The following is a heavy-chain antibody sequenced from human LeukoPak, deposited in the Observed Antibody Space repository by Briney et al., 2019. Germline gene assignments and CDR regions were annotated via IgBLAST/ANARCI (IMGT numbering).Heavy chain of an antibody. Sequence: GESLKISCKGSGYSFFSYWIGWVRQVPGKGLEWLGIIYPGDSDTRYSPSFQGQVTISADKSINTAYLQWSSLKASDTAMYYCARPGYCGGGSCYGFDYWGQGTLVTVSS. CDR2: IYPGDSDT. V-gene: IGHV5-51*01. CDR3: ARPGYCGGGSCYGFDY. D-gene: IGHD2-15*01. CDR1: GYSFFSYW. J-gene: IGHJ4*02.